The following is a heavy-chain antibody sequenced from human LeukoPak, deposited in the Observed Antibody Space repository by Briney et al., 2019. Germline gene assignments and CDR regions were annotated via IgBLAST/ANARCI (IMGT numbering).Heavy chain of an antibody. CDR1: NFSFSTFW. CDR2: INQAGSQK. V-gene: IGHV3-7*03. D-gene: IGHD6-25*01. CDR3: AREIPGAASAFDY. J-gene: IGHJ4*02. Sequence: GGSLRLSCAASNFSFSTFWMSWVRQAPGKGLEWVAYINQAGSQKYHADSVKGRFTISRDNAKNSLSLQMNSLRVEDTALYYCAREIPGAASAFDYWGQGALVTVSS.